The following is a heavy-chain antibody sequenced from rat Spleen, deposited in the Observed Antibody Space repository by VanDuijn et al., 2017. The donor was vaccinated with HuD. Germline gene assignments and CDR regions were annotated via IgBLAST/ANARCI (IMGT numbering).Heavy chain of an antibody. J-gene: IGHJ2*01. D-gene: IGHD1-9*01. Sequence: EVQLVESGGGLVQPGRSLKLSCAASGFTFSNYYMAWVRQAPTKGLEWVAYISAGGDSTYYRDSVKGRFTISRDNAKSTLSLQMDSLRSEDTATYYCVRHGYTRYYFDYWGQGVMVTVSS. CDR1: GFTFSNYY. V-gene: IGHV5-27*01. CDR3: VRHGYTRYYFDY. CDR2: ISAGGDST.